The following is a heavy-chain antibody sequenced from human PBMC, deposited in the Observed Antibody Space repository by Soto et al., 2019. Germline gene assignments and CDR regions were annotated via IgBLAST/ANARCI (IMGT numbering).Heavy chain of an antibody. CDR3: ARDAAHLKGTYDICTGYDLG. CDR2: ISAYNGNT. V-gene: IGHV1-18*01. CDR1: GYTFTSYG. Sequence: QVQLVLAGAELKKPGASVKVSCKASGYTFTSYGISWVRQAPGQGLEWMGWISAYNGNTNYEQKLQSRVTMTTDTSTSTAYMERRSQRTDDTARYDCARDAAHLKGTYDICTGYDLGWGQGTLVTFSS. J-gene: IGHJ4*02. D-gene: IGHD3-9*01.